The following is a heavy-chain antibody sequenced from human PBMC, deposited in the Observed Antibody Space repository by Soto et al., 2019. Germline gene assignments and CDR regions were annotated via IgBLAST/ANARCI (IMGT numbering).Heavy chain of an antibody. V-gene: IGHV1-18*01. D-gene: IGHD4-4*01. CDR2: ISAYNGNT. Sequence: GASVKVSCKASGYTFTSYGIGWVRQAPGQGLEWMGWISAYNGNTNYAQKLQGRVTMTTDTSTSTAYMELRSLRSDDTAVYYCAREMTTVTTSWFDPWGQGTLVTVSS. CDR3: AREMTTVTTSWFDP. CDR1: GYTFTSYG. J-gene: IGHJ5*02.